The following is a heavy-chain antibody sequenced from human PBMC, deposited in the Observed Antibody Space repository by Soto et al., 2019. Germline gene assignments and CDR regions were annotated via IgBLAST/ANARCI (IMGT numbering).Heavy chain of an antibody. CDR3: ASERYQVISDGMDV. CDR2: INPETGGT. J-gene: IGHJ6*02. Sequence: VQLVQSGADVKTPGASVRVSCKASGYTFTGYYVHWVREAPGKGLEWMGWINPETGGTSYAQKFQGRVPLSRDTSINTAYLELSRLRFDDASVYFCASERYQVISDGMDVWGQGTTVTVSS. V-gene: IGHV1-2*02. D-gene: IGHD2-2*01. CDR1: GYTFTGYY.